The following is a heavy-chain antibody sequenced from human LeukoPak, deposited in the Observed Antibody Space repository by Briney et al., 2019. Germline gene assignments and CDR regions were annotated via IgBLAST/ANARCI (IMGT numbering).Heavy chain of an antibody. Sequence: GGSLRLSCAASGFIFSSYWMSWVRQAPGKGLEGVANIKQDGSEKYYVDSVKGRFTISRDNAKNSLYLQMNSLRAEDTAVYYCARARYSSSWYTPLDYWGQGTPVTVSS. D-gene: IGHD6-13*01. CDR1: GFIFSSYW. J-gene: IGHJ4*02. CDR2: IKQDGSEK. CDR3: ARARYSSSWYTPLDY. V-gene: IGHV3-7*01.